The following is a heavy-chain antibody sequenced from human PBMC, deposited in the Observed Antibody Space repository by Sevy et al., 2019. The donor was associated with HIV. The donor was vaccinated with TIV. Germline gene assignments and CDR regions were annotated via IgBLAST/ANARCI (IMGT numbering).Heavy chain of an antibody. Sequence: SQTLSLTCTVSGGSISSSSYYWGWIRQPPGKGLEWIGSIYYSGSTYYNPSLKSRVTISVDTSKSRVSLKLSSVTAADTAVYYCAVITIFGVVTDNWFDPWGQGTRVTVSS. CDR2: IYYSGST. J-gene: IGHJ5*02. D-gene: IGHD3-3*01. CDR3: AVITIFGVVTDNWFDP. CDR1: GGSISSSSYY. V-gene: IGHV4-39*01.